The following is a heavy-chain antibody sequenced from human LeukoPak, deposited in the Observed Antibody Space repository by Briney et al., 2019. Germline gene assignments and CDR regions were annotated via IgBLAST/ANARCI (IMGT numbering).Heavy chain of an antibody. CDR1: GFTFSTSV. Sequence: GGSLRLSCAASGFTFSTSVMHWVRQAPGKGLEWVTLISFDGSNKYYADSVKGRFTISRDNSKDRLYLQMNGLRPDDTAVYYCARGIYYDILTGPPDYWGQGTLVTVPS. CDR2: ISFDGSNK. J-gene: IGHJ4*02. V-gene: IGHV3-30*04. CDR3: ARGIYYDILTGPPDY. D-gene: IGHD3-9*01.